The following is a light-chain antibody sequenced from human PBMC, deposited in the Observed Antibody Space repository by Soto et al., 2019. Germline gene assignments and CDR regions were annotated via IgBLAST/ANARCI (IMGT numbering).Light chain of an antibody. Sequence: EIVLTQSPGTLSLSPGERATLSCRASQSVSSSYLAWYQQKPGQAPRLLIYGASSRATGIPDRFSGSGSGTDFTLTISSLEPEAFAVYYCQQYGSSPITFGQGTRLES. CDR1: QSVSSSY. CDR2: GAS. V-gene: IGKV3-20*01. CDR3: QQYGSSPIT. J-gene: IGKJ5*01.